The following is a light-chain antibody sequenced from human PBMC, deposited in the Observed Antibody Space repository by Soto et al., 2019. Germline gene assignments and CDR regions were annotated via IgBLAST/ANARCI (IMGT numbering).Light chain of an antibody. CDR3: QQSHTPPLT. J-gene: IGKJ4*01. CDR2: AAS. V-gene: IGKV1-39*01. Sequence: DIQMTQSPSPLSASVGDRVTVTCRASQSISRYLNWYQQKPGNAPKLLIYAASNLQSGVPSRFSGSGSGTDFTLTISSLHPEDFANYFCQQSHTPPLTFGGGTKVEIK. CDR1: QSISRY.